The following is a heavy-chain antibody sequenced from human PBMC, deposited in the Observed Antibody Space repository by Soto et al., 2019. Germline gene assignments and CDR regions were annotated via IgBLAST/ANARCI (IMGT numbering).Heavy chain of an antibody. CDR3: ARSDGRY. Sequence: PSETLSLTCTVSGGSISSYYWSWIRQPPGKGLEWIGYMYNTGSTVYNPPFKSRVTISVDTSKNQFSLKLNSVTAADTAVYYCARSDGRYWGQGTLVSVSS. CDR2: MYNTGST. CDR1: GGSISSYY. J-gene: IGHJ4*02. V-gene: IGHV4-59*01.